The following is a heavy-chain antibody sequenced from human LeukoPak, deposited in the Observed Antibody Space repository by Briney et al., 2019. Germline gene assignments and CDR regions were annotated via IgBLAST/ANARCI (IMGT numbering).Heavy chain of an antibody. D-gene: IGHD2-21*01. CDR2: IKGDGITT. CDR3: AKDLHEIAADY. V-gene: IGHV3-74*01. CDR1: GFTFSSFW. Sequence: PGGSLRLSCEASGFTFSSFWMHWVRQAPGKGLVWVARIKGDGITTNCADPAKGRFTVSRDNAKNTVYLQMNSLRAEDTAVYYCAKDLHEIAADYWGQGTLVTVAS. J-gene: IGHJ4*02.